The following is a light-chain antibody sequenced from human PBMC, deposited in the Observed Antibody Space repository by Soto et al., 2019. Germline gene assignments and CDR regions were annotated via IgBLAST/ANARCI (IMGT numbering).Light chain of an antibody. V-gene: IGLV2-14*03. Sequence: QAVLTQPASVSGSPGQSIAISGIGTHGDIGAYDYVSWYQQHPGKRPKLIIYNVSNRPSGVPGRFSASKSGNTAYLTISGLQAADEADYYCSLYTSENTYVFGTGTKVTVL. CDR2: NVS. CDR1: HGDIGAYDY. CDR3: SLYTSENTYV. J-gene: IGLJ1*01.